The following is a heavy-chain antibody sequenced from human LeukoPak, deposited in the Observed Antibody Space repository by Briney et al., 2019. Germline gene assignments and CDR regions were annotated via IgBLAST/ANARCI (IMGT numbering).Heavy chain of an antibody. J-gene: IGHJ4*02. V-gene: IGHV3-23*01. CDR2: ISGSGGST. Sequence: GALRLSCAASGFTFSSYAMSWVRQAPGKGLEWVSAISGSGGSTYYADSVKGRFTISRDNSKNTLYLQMNSLRAEDTAVYYCATTILRYFDWLLPAYYFDYWGQGTLVTVSS. CDR1: GFTFSSYA. D-gene: IGHD3-9*01. CDR3: ATTILRYFDWLLPAYYFDY.